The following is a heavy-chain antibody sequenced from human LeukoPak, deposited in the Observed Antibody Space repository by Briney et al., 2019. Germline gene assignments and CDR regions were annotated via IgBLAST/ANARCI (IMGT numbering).Heavy chain of an antibody. J-gene: IGHJ5*02. Sequence: SVKVSCKASGGTFSSYTISWVRQAPGQGLEWMGRIIPILGIANYAQKFQGRVTITANKSTSTAYMELSSLRSEDTAVYYCALRGSYYGYNWFDPWGQGTLVTVSS. V-gene: IGHV1-69*02. CDR2: IIPILGIA. CDR3: ALRGSYYGYNWFDP. D-gene: IGHD1-26*01. CDR1: GGTFSSYT.